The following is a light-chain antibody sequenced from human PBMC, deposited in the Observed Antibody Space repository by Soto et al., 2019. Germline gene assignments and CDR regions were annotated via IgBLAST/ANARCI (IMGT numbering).Light chain of an antibody. Sequence: EVVLAQSPGTLSLSPVERATLSCRASQSLSRKYLAWYQHKPGQAPSLLISGASNRATGIPDRFSGSGSGTDFTLTISSLEPEDFAVYYCQQYDISPRTFGQGTKVETK. J-gene: IGKJ1*01. CDR3: QQYDISPRT. V-gene: IGKV3-20*01. CDR1: QSLSRKY. CDR2: GAS.